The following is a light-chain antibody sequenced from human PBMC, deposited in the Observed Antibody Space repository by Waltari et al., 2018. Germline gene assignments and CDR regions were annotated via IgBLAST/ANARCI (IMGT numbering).Light chain of an antibody. V-gene: IGKV1-39*01. Sequence: DIQMTQSPSSLSASVGATVTITCPASQDIGNNLNWYTQQQGKVTKLMIYRESSLLSEISFRYSCIGYGTDFTRTFSSRQPEDFATYYGQQGCSSPWTFGQGTKVEIK. CDR1: QDIGNN. CDR2: RES. J-gene: IGKJ1*01. CDR3: QQGCSSPWT.